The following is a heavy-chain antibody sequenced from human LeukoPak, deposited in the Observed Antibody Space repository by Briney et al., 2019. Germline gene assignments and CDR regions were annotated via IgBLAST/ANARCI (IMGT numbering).Heavy chain of an antibody. V-gene: IGHV3-23*01. CDR2: ISGSGGST. CDR1: GFTFSSYA. CDR3: AKLGDRIVGATPIDY. D-gene: IGHD1-26*01. J-gene: IGHJ4*02. Sequence: PGGSLRLSCAASGFTFSSYAMSWVRQAPGKGLEWVSAISGSGGSTYYADSVKGRFTISRDNSKNTLYLQMNSLRAEDTAVYYCAKLGDRIVGATPIDYWGQGTLVTVSS.